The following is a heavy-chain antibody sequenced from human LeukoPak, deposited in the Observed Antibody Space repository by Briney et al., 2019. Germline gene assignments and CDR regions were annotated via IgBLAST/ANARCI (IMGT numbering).Heavy chain of an antibody. CDR2: IYSSGST. Sequence: PSETLSLTCTVSGGSISSGSYDWRWLRQPPGKGLEWIGRIYSSGSTNYNPSLKSRVTISVDTSKKQFSLKLSSVTAADTAVYYCAREKIGYYDSSGRGWFDPWGQGTLVTVSS. V-gene: IGHV4-61*02. J-gene: IGHJ5*02. CDR1: GGSISSGSYD. CDR3: AREKIGYYDSSGRGWFDP. D-gene: IGHD3-22*01.